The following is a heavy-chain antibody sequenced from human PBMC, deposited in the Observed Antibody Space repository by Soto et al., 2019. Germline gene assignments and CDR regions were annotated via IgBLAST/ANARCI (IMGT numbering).Heavy chain of an antibody. J-gene: IGHJ4*01. CDR1: GGSISNHY. CDR3: ARQGLQWLPEGRDYFDY. CDR2: IFYKGNT. V-gene: IGHV4-59*08. D-gene: IGHD6-19*01. Sequence: SETLSLTCTVSGGSISNHYWSWIRQPPGKGLEWIGYIFYKGNTNYSPSLRSRVTMSVDTSKNQFSLKLSSVTAADTAVYFCARQGLQWLPEGRDYFDYWGQGALVTVSS.